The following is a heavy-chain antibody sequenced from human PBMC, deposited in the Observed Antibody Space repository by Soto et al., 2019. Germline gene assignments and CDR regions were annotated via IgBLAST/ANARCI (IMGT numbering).Heavy chain of an antibody. CDR3: ARIRVVRGDYYYYGMDV. Sequence: SGPTLVNPTQTLTLTCTLSGFSLSTSGMCVSWIRQPPGKALEWLALIDWDDDKYYSTSLKTRLTISKDTSKNQVVLTMTNMDPVDTATYYCARIRVVRGDYYYYGMDVWGQGTTVTVSS. J-gene: IGHJ6*02. CDR2: IDWDDDK. CDR1: GFSLSTSGMC. V-gene: IGHV2-70*01. D-gene: IGHD3-10*01.